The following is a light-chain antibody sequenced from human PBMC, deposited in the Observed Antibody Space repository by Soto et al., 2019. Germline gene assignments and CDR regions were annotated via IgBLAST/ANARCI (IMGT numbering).Light chain of an antibody. Sequence: GVKATLSSRASQSVSSNLAWYQQKPCQAPRVRIYGASTRATGIRARFSGSGSGTEFTLPISRLQSEDFAVYYCQQRSNWQTFGKGTYVDVK. CDR3: QQRSNWQT. CDR1: QSVSSN. J-gene: IGKJ1*01. CDR2: GAS. V-gene: IGKV3-15*01.